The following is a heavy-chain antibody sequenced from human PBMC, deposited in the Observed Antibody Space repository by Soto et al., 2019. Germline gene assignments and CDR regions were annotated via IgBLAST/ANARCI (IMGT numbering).Heavy chain of an antibody. CDR1: GGSISSSSYY. V-gene: IGHV4-39*01. Sequence: PSETLSLTCTVSGGSISSSSYYWGWIRQPPGKGLEWIGSIYYSGSTYYNPSLKSRVTISVDTSKNQFSLKLSSVTAADTAVYYCARPAASRITGTTNNVAVWFDPWGQGTLVTSPQ. D-gene: IGHD1-7*01. J-gene: IGHJ5*02. CDR3: ARPAASRITGTTNNVAVWFDP. CDR2: IYYSGST.